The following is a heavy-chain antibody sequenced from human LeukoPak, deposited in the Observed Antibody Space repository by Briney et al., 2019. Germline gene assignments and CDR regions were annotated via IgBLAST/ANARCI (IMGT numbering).Heavy chain of an antibody. D-gene: IGHD1-1*01. V-gene: IGHV3-21*01. Sequence: GGSLRLSCATSGFTFSSYAMSWVRQAPGKGLEWVSTITSGSSYTNYGDSVKGRFTISRDNAKDSLYLQMNSLRADDTAVYYCASGRGRRMDVWGQGTTVTVSS. CDR1: GFTFSSYA. CDR3: ASGRGRRMDV. CDR2: ITSGSSYT. J-gene: IGHJ6*02.